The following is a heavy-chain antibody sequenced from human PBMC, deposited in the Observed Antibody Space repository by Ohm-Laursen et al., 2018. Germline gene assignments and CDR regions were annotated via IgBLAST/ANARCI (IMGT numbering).Heavy chain of an antibody. CDR3: AKGRWLPFDY. CDR1: GFTFSSYG. Sequence: RSLRLSCAASGFTFSSYGMHWVRQAPGKGLEWVALISYDGTNKYYADSVKGRFTISRDNSKNTLYLQMNSLRAEDTAVYYCAKGRWLPFDYWGQGTLVTVSS. CDR2: ISYDGTNK. J-gene: IGHJ4*02. D-gene: IGHD5-24*01. V-gene: IGHV3-30*18.